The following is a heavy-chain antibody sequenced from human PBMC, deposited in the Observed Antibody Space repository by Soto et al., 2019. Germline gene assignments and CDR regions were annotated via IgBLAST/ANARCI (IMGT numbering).Heavy chain of an antibody. J-gene: IGHJ3*02. D-gene: IGHD3-3*01. CDR1: GYTFTSYD. CDR3: AAYPDFWSGYYRDAFDI. Sequence: GASVKVSCKASGYTFTSYDINWVRQATGQGLEWMGWMNPNSGNTGYAQKFQGRVTMTRNTSISTAYMELSSLRSEDTAVYYCAAYPDFWSGYYRDAFDIWGQGTMVTVSS. V-gene: IGHV1-8*01. CDR2: MNPNSGNT.